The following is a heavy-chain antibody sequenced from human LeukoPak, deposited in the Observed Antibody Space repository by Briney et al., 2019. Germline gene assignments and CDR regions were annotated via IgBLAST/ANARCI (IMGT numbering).Heavy chain of an antibody. CDR3: ARDNGYSYGLDAFDI. D-gene: IGHD5-18*01. Sequence: PGGSLRLSCAASGFTFSNYDMNWVRQAPGKGLEWVSYMSDTSSTIYYADSVKGRFTISRDNAKNSLYLQMNSLRAEDTAVYYCARDNGYSYGLDAFDIWGQGTMVTVSS. J-gene: IGHJ3*02. CDR1: GFTFSNYD. V-gene: IGHV3-48*01. CDR2: MSDTSSTI.